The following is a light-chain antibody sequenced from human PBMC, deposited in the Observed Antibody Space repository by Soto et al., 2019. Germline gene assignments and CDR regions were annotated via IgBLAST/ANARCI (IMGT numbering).Light chain of an antibody. J-gene: IGKJ4*01. CDR2: WGS. CDR3: QQYYSPPLT. Sequence: DIVMTQSPDSLAVSLGERATFNCNSSQTILHNSNKKNYLAWYQQKPGQSPKLLLYWGSTRESGVPDRFSGSGSGTVFTLTISSLQAEDVAVYYCQQYYSPPLTFGGGTKVEIK. V-gene: IGKV4-1*01. CDR1: QTILHNSNKKNY.